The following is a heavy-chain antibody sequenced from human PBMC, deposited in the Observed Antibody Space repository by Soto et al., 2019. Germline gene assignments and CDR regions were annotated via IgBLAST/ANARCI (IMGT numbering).Heavy chain of an antibody. Sequence: QVQLVQSVAEVKKPGSSVKVSCKASGGTFSSYAISWVRQAPGQGLEWMGGIIPIFGTANYAQKFQGRVTITADKSTSTAYMELSSLRSEDTAVYYCARRGYSGYLPPYYYGMDVWGQGTTVTVSS. CDR2: IIPIFGTA. V-gene: IGHV1-69*06. CDR3: ARRGYSGYLPPYYYGMDV. CDR1: GGTFSSYA. D-gene: IGHD5-12*01. J-gene: IGHJ6*02.